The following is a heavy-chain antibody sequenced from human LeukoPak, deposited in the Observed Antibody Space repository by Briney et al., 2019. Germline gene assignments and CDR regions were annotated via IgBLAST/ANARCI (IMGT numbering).Heavy chain of an antibody. V-gene: IGHV3-23*01. J-gene: IGHJ3*01. Sequence: GGSLRLSCAASGFTFSNFAMTWVRLAPGKGLEWVSSRGPSSGPSYADSVKGRFTVSRDNSKNTLYLQMDSLRAEDTAVYYCGRDPNGDYIGAFEFWGQGTLVTVSS. D-gene: IGHD4-17*01. CDR2: RGPSSGP. CDR1: GFTFSNFA. CDR3: GRDPNGDYIGAFEF.